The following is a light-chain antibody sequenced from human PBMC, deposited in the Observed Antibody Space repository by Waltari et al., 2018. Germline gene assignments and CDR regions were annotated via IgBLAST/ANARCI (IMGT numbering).Light chain of an antibody. CDR2: GTT. CDR1: SSNIGSTYD. CDR3: QSYDSGLGVV. Sequence: HSVLTQPPSVSGAPGQRVTISCSGSSSNIGSTYDLHWYNQLPGTAPKLLIYGTTYRPSGVPDRISGSKSGASASLAITGLQAEDEADYYCQSYDSGLGVVFGGGTKLTVL. V-gene: IGLV1-40*01. J-gene: IGLJ2*01.